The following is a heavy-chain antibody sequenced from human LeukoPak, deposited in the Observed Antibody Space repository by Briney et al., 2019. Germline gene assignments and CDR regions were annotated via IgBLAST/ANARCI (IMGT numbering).Heavy chain of an antibody. CDR2: INPSGGST. Sequence: ASVKVSCKASGYTFTSYYMHWVRQAPGQGLEWMGIINPSGGSTSYAQKFQGRVTMTRDMSTSTAYMELRSLTSDDTAVYYCARGTYGDYWGQGTLVTVSS. V-gene: IGHV1-46*01. D-gene: IGHD3-16*01. CDR3: ARGTYGDY. CDR1: GYTFTSYY. J-gene: IGHJ4*02.